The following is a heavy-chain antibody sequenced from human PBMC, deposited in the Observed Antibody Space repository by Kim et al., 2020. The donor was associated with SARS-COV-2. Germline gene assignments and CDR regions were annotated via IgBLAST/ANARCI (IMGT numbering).Heavy chain of an antibody. V-gene: IGHV3-11*04. CDR3: ATGLVGRTTAVTPGRDY. J-gene: IGHJ4*02. Sequence: VKGRLTISRDNAKDSVYLQMNTVTAEDSAVYYCATGLVGRTTAVTPGRDYWGQGTLVTVSS. D-gene: IGHD4-17*01.